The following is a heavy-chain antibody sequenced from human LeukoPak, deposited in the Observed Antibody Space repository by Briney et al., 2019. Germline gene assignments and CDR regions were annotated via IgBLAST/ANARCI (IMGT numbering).Heavy chain of an antibody. CDR1: RDSLSSYRAA. V-gene: IGHV6-1*01. Sequence: SQTLSHTCLICRDSLSSYRAAWHWIRHSPSRALEWLGRSYYRSKWYNDYAVSVKSRITIKPDTSKNQFSLQLNSVTPEDTAVYYCAIGAAAAGLDYWGQGTLVTVSS. D-gene: IGHD6-13*01. J-gene: IGHJ4*02. CDR2: SYYRSKWYN. CDR3: AIGAAAAGLDY.